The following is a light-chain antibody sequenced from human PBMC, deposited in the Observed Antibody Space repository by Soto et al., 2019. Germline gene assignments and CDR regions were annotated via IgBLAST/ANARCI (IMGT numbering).Light chain of an antibody. V-gene: IGLV1-40*01. CDR2: GNS. J-gene: IGLJ1*01. Sequence: QSVLTPPPSVSGAPGQRVTISCTVSSSNIGAGYDVHWYQQLPGTAPKLLIYGNSNRPSGVPDRFSGSKSGTSASLAITGLQAEDEADYYCQSYDSSLSGSRVFGTGTKVTVL. CDR1: SSNIGAGYD. CDR3: QSYDSSLSGSRV.